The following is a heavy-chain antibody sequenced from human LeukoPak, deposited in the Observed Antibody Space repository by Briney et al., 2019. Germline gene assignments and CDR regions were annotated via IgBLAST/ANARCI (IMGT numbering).Heavy chain of an antibody. D-gene: IGHD3-22*01. Sequence: ASVKVSCKASGYTFTSYGISWVRQAPGQGLEWMGGIIPIFGTANYAQKFQGRVTITTDESTSTAYMELSSLRSEDTAVYYCARDSWDPPTRSYDSSGYYYQNAFDIWGQGTMVTVSS. CDR1: GYTFTSYG. CDR2: IIPIFGTA. J-gene: IGHJ3*02. V-gene: IGHV1-69*05. CDR3: ARDSWDPPTRSYDSSGYYYQNAFDI.